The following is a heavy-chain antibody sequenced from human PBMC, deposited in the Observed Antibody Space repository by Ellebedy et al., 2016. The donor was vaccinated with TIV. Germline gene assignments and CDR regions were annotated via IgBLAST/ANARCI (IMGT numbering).Heavy chain of an antibody. J-gene: IGHJ4*02. D-gene: IGHD4-17*01. CDR1: GFLFDAYG. CDR3: ATSYGDYGH. Sequence: AASVKVSCKASGFLFDAYGISWARQAPGHGLEWMGWLSAYNGDTIYEHHFKGRLILTTDTSTATAFMELRSLTSDATAVYYCATSYGDYGHWGQGTLVAVSS. V-gene: IGHV1-18*04. CDR2: LSAYNGDT.